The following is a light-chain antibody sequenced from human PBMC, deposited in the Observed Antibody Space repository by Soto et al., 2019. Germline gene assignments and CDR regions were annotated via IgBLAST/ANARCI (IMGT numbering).Light chain of an antibody. V-gene: IGKV3-11*01. J-gene: IGKJ2*01. CDR3: QQRSNWPGT. CDR2: DAS. CDR1: QXVXXY. Sequence: EIVXTQSPATXXLSPGERATXXXXASQXVXXYLAWYQQKPGQAPRLLIYDASNRATGIPARFSGSGSGTDFTLTISSLEPEDFAVYYCQQRSNWPGTFGQGTKLEIK.